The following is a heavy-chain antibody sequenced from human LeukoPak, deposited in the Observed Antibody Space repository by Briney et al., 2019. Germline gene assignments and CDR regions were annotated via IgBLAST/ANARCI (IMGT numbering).Heavy chain of an antibody. J-gene: IGHJ4*02. CDR1: GYTFTSYY. V-gene: IGHV1-2*02. Sequence: ASVKVSCKASGYTFTSYYMHWVRQAPGQGLEWMGWINPNSGGTNYAQKFQGRVTMTRDTSISTAYMELSRLRSDDTAVYYCARVLPYIVATGSFGYWGQGTLVTVSS. D-gene: IGHD5-12*01. CDR3: ARVLPYIVATGSFGY. CDR2: INPNSGGT.